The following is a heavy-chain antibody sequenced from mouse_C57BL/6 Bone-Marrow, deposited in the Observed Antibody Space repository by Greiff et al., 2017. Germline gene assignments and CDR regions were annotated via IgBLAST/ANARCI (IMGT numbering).Heavy chain of an antibody. CDR3: ARGDDCYLYYFDD. Sequence: QVQLQQPGAELVKPGASVKMSCKASGYTFTSYWITWVKQRPGQGLEWIGDIYPGSGSTNYNEKFMSKATMTVDTSSSTAYMPLSSLTSEDSAVYYCARGDDCYLYYFDDWGQGTTLTVAS. CDR1: GYTFTSYW. J-gene: IGHJ2*01. D-gene: IGHD2-3*01. CDR2: IYPGSGST. V-gene: IGHV1-55*01.